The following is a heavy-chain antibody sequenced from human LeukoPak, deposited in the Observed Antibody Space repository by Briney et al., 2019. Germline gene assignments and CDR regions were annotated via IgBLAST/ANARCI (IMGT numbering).Heavy chain of an antibody. CDR3: ASSSSGWPEGNWFDP. J-gene: IGHJ5*02. CDR1: GLTFSSFA. Sequence: PGGSLRLSCAASGLTFSSFAMSWVRQAPGKGLEWVSYISSSGSTIYYADSVKGRFTISRDNAKNSLYLQMNSLRAEDTAVYYCASSSSGWPEGNWFDPWGQGTLVTVSS. D-gene: IGHD6-19*01. CDR2: ISSSGSTI. V-gene: IGHV3-48*03.